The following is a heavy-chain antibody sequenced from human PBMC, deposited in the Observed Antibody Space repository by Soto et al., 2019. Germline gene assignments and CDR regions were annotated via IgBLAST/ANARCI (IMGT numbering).Heavy chain of an antibody. CDR1: GGSIISGGYY. V-gene: IGHV4-31*03. CDR3: ARGTWGYCSGGSCYPFDY. J-gene: IGHJ4*02. Sequence: SETLSLTCTVSGGSIISGGYYWIWIRQHPGKGLEWIGYIYYSGSTYYNPSLKSRVTISVDTSKNQFSLKLSSVTAADTAVYYCARGTWGYCSGGSCYPFDYWGQGTLVTV. D-gene: IGHD2-15*01. CDR2: IYYSGST.